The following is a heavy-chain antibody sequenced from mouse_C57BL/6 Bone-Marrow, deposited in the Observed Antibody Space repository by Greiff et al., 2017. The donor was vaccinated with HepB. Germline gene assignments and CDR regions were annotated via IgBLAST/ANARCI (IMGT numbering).Heavy chain of an antibody. Sequence: QVQLQQSGAELARPGASVKLSCKASGYTFTSYGISWVKQRTGQGLEWIGEIYPRSGNTYYNEKFKGKATLTADKSSSTAYMELRSLTSEDSAVYFCARKSITTVVGDYYAMDYWGHGTSITVSS. CDR1: GYTFTSYG. CDR3: ARKSITTVVGDYYAMDY. D-gene: IGHD1-1*01. J-gene: IGHJ4*01. CDR2: IYPRSGNT. V-gene: IGHV1-81*01.